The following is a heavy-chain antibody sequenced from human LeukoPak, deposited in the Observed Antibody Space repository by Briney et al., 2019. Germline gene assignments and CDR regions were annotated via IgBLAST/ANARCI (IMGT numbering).Heavy chain of an antibody. V-gene: IGHV3-30*02. J-gene: IGHJ4*02. Sequence: GGSLRLSCAASGFTFSSYGMHWVRQAPGKGLEWVAFIRYDGSNKYYADSVKGRFTISRDNSKNTLYLQMNSLRAEDTAVYYCAKEGSSGWYVLDYWGQGTLVTVSS. D-gene: IGHD6-19*01. CDR2: IRYDGSNK. CDR1: GFTFSSYG. CDR3: AKEGSSGWYVLDY.